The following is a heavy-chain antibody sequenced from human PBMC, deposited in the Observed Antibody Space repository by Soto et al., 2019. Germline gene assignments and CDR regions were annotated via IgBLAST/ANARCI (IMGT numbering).Heavy chain of an antibody. CDR3: ARHVGEGGSSPPGWFDP. V-gene: IGHV4-39*01. Sequence: PSETLSLTCTVSGGSISSSSYYWGWIRQPPGKGLEWIGSIYYSGSTYYNPSLKSRVTISVDTSKNQFSLKLSSVTAADTAVYYCARHVGEGGSSPPGWFDPWGQGTLVTVSS. CDR2: IYYSGST. D-gene: IGHD3-10*01. J-gene: IGHJ5*02. CDR1: GGSISSSSYY.